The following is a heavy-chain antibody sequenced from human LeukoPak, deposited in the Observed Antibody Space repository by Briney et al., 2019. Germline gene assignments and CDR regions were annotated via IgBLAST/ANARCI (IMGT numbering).Heavy chain of an antibody. CDR3: ARDVWVRGVIISDY. CDR1: GGSISSTNW. D-gene: IGHD3-10*01. V-gene: IGHV4-4*02. J-gene: IGHJ4*02. CDR2: VDHSGYT. Sequence: KPSETLSLTCAVSGGSISSTNWWTWVRQPPGKGLEWIGEVDHSGYTNYNPSLKGRVTISVDKSKNHFSLKLSSVTAADTAIYYCARDVWVRGVIISDYWGQGTLVTVSS.